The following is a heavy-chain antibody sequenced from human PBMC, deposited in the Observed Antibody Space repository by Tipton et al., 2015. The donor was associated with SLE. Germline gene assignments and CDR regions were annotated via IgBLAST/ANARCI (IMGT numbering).Heavy chain of an antibody. D-gene: IGHD3-3*01. Sequence: TLSLTCTVSGGSISSHYWSWIRQPPGKGLEWIGYIYYSGSTNYNPSLKSRVTISVDTSKNQFSLKLSSVTAADTAVYYCARANYDFWSGPTQYYFDYWGQGTLVTVSS. V-gene: IGHV4-59*11. CDR2: IYYSGST. CDR3: ARANYDFWSGPTQYYFDY. J-gene: IGHJ4*02. CDR1: GGSISSHY.